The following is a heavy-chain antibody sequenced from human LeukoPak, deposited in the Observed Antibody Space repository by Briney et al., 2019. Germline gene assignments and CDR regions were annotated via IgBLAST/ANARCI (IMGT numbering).Heavy chain of an antibody. CDR2: TSGSGSSP. CDR1: GFTFVNCD. CDR3: AKKTGGEAYPYIDY. V-gene: IGHV3-23*01. Sequence: VGSLSPSCAASGFTFVNCDINWGRQAPGKGLEWVSATSGSGSSPNYSDSAKGRFTISRDNSKNTLFLQMNSLRAEDTAVYYCAKKTGGEAYPYIDYRDQGTGVAVSS. J-gene: IGHJ4*02. D-gene: IGHD4-17*01.